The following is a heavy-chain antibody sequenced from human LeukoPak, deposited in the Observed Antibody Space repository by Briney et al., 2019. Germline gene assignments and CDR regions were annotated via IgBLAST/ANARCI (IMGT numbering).Heavy chain of an antibody. J-gene: IGHJ3*02. CDR2: IYSGGST. CDR1: GFTVSSNY. V-gene: IGHV3-66*02. CDR3: ARGPTTDDAFDI. D-gene: IGHD2/OR15-2a*01. Sequence: PGGSLRLSCAASGFTVSSNYMSWVRQAPGKGLEWVSVIYSGGSTYYADSVKGRFTISRDNSKTTLYLQMNSLRVEDTAVYYCARGPTTDDAFDIWGQGTMVTVSS.